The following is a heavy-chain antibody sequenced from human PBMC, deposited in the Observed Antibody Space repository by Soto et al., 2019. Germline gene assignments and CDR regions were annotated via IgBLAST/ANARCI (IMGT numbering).Heavy chain of an antibody. CDR3: ATHRSGRFLEWLPEGSLGY. CDR1: GYTLTDLS. V-gene: IGHV1-24*01. Sequence: QVLLVQSGAEVKKTGASMKVSCKVSGYTLTDLSMQWVRQAPGKGLEWMGGFDPEDGETIYAQKFQGRVTMTEDTAIDTAYVVLSSLRSEDTAVYYCATHRSGRFLEWLPEGSLGYWGQGTLVTVSS. D-gene: IGHD3-3*01. J-gene: IGHJ4*02. CDR2: FDPEDGET.